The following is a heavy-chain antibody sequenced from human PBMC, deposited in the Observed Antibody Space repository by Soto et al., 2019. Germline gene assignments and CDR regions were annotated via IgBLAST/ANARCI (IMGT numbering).Heavy chain of an antibody. Sequence: GGSLRLSCAASGFPFGTSWMDWVRQAPGKGLEWVANIKGDGSQTSYVDSVKGRFTVSRDNAENALFLQMNSLRVEDTAVYFCSWSLNYWGQGILVTVSS. CDR1: GFPFGTSW. V-gene: IGHV3-7*01. CDR2: IKGDGSQT. J-gene: IGHJ4*02. D-gene: IGHD1-26*01. CDR3: SWSLNY.